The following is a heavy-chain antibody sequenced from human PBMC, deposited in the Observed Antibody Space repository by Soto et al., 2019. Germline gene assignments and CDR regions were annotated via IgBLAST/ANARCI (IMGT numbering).Heavy chain of an antibody. J-gene: IGHJ6*02. CDR2: IAVCSGNT. Sequence: SVKVSCKASGFTFTSSAVQRVRQSRGQRLEWIGWIAVCSGNTNYAQKFQERVTITRDMSTSTAYMELSSLRSEDTAVYYCAADGYYDFWSARMEVWRRGTTVAVSS. D-gene: IGHD3-3*01. CDR3: AADGYYDFWSARMEV. V-gene: IGHV1-58*01. CDR1: GFTFTSSA.